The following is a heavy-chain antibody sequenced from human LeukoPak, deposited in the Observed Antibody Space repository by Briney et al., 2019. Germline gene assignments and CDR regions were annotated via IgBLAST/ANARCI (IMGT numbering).Heavy chain of an antibody. CDR1: GGTFSNYG. CDR3: ARGRLLEWSPGYYYYYMDV. J-gene: IGHJ6*03. V-gene: IGHV1-69*01. CDR2: ISPMFGTP. Sequence: SVKVSCKASGGTFSNYGISWVRQAPGQGLEWMGGISPMFGTPNYAQKFQGRVTITADESTSTVYMELSSLRSEDTALYYCARGRLLEWSPGYYYYYMDVWGKGTTVTVSS. D-gene: IGHD3-3*01.